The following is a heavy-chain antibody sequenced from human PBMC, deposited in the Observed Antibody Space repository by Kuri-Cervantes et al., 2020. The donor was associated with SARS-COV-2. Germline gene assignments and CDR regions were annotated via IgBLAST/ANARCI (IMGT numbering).Heavy chain of an antibody. D-gene: IGHD4-17*01. CDR2: INSDGSST. Sequence: GESLKISCAASGFTFSSYWTHWVRQAPGKGLVWVSRINSDGSSTSYADSVKGRFTISRDNAKNTLYLQMNSLRAEDTAVYYCARAPDYGDYYYYGMDVWGQGTTVTVSS. CDR1: GFTFSSYW. J-gene: IGHJ6*02. CDR3: ARAPDYGDYYYYGMDV. V-gene: IGHV3-74*01.